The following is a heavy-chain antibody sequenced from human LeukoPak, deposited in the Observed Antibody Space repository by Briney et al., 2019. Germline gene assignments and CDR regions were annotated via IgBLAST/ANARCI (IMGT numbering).Heavy chain of an antibody. D-gene: IGHD3-22*01. CDR3: ARDLYYYDSSLPDY. V-gene: IGHV3-30-3*01. Sequence: PGRSLGLSCAASGFTFSTYAMHWVRQAPGKGLEWVAVISYDGNNQYYADSVKGRFTISRDNSKNTLYLQMNSLRTEDTAVYYCARDLYYYDSSLPDYWGQGTLVTVSS. CDR2: ISYDGNNQ. J-gene: IGHJ4*02. CDR1: GFTFSTYA.